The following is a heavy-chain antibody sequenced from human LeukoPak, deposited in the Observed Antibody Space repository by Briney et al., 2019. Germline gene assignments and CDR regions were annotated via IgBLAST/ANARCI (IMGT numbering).Heavy chain of an antibody. CDR3: ASFLRTSGQLEEDFDC. J-gene: IGHJ4*02. CDR2: INSNSGGT. CDR1: GYTFTSYY. Sequence: GASVKVSCKASGYTFTSYYMHWVRQAPGQGLEWMGWINSNSGGTNYAQKFQGRVTMTRDTSISTAYMELSSLRSDDTAVYYYASFLRTSGQLEEDFDCWGQGTLVTVSS. D-gene: IGHD6-13*01. V-gene: IGHV1-2*02.